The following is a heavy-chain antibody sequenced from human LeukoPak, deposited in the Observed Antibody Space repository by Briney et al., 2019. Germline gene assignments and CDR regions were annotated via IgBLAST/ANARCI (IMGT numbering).Heavy chain of an antibody. CDR3: LAGYYYYYMDV. CDR2: INTHGSST. D-gene: IGHD3-16*01. CDR1: GFAFSNYW. V-gene: IGHV3-74*01. Sequence: GGSLRLSCAASGFAFSNYWLHWARQAPGKGLEWVARINTHGSSTNYADSVKGRFTISRDNAKNTLYLQMTSLSAEDTAVYYALAGYYYYYMDVWGKGTTVTVSS. J-gene: IGHJ6*03.